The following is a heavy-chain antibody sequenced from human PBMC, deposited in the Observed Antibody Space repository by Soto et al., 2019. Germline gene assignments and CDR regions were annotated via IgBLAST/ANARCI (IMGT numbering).Heavy chain of an antibody. CDR1: GGSISRGGYY. Sequence: QVQLQESGPGLVKPSQTLSLTCTVSGGSISRGGYYWSWIRQHPGKGLEWIGYIYDSGSTYYNPSLKSRVTISVDTSENQFSLKLSSVTAADTAVYYCARDNEAADHFDYWCQGTLVTVSS. V-gene: IGHV4-31*03. D-gene: IGHD6-13*01. J-gene: IGHJ4*02. CDR3: ARDNEAADHFDY. CDR2: IYDSGST.